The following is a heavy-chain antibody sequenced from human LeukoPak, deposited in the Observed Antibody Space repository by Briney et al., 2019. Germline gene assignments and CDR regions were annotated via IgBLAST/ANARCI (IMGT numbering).Heavy chain of an antibody. CDR3: ARHNNRVAGANDY. D-gene: IGHD6-19*01. J-gene: IGHJ4*02. V-gene: IGHV4-39*01. Sequence: SETLSLTCTVSGRSISSSSYYWGWIRQPPGKGLEWIGSIYYSGSTYYNPSLKSRVTISVDTSKNQFSLKLSSVTAADTAVYYCARHNNRVAGANDYWGQGTLVTVSS. CDR1: GRSISSSSYY. CDR2: IYYSGST.